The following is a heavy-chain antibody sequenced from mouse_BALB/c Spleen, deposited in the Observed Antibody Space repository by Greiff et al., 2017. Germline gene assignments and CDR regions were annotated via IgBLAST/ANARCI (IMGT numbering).Heavy chain of an antibody. CDR3: ASSQDAMDY. CDR1: GFTFSDYY. D-gene: IGHD6-1*01. CDR2: ISDGGSYT. Sequence: EVKVVESGGGLVKPGGSLKLSCAASGFTFSDYYMYWVRQTPEKRLEWVATISDGGSYTYYPDSVKGRFTISRDNAKNNLYLQMSSLKSEDTAMYYCASSQDAMDYWGQGTSVTVSS. V-gene: IGHV5-4*02. J-gene: IGHJ4*01.